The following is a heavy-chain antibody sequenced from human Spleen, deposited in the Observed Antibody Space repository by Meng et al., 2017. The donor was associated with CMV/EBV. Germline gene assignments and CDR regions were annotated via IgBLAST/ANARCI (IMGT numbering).Heavy chain of an antibody. J-gene: IGHJ4*02. D-gene: IGHD1-1*01. Sequence: GESLKISCAASGFTFGDYAMSWVRQAPGKGLEWVGFIRSKAYGGTTEYAASVKGRFTISRDDSKSIAYLQMNSLKTEDTAVYYCTRDFGTTGYYWGQGTLVTVSS. CDR1: GFTFGDYA. CDR3: TRDFGTTGYY. V-gene: IGHV3-49*04. CDR2: IRSKAYGGTT.